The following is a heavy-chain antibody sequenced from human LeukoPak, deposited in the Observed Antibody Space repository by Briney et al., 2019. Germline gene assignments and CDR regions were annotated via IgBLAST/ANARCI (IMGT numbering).Heavy chain of an antibody. CDR3: AKAASGNWNDVSDY. CDR2: ISGRGVST. J-gene: IGHJ4*02. Sequence: PGGSLRLSCAASGFTFSTYAMTWVRQAPGKGLEWVSAISGRGVSTSYADSVRGRFTISRDNSKNTLYLQMNSLRPENTAVYYCAKAASGNWNDVSDYWGQGTLVTVSS. V-gene: IGHV3-23*01. CDR1: GFTFSTYA. D-gene: IGHD1-20*01.